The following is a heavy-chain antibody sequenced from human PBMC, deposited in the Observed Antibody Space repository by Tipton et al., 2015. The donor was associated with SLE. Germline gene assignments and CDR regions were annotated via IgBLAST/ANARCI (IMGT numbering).Heavy chain of an antibody. CDR1: GFTFDDYA. D-gene: IGHD1-1*01. J-gene: IGHJ5*02. Sequence: SLRLSCAASGFTFDDYAMHWSRQAPGKGLGWVSGISWNSGSIGYADSVKGRFTISRDNAKNSLYLQMNSLRAEDTALYYCAKGGMGRWNPVGNNHWGQGTLITVSS. CDR2: ISWNSGSI. V-gene: IGHV3-9*01. CDR3: AKGGMGRWNPVGNNH.